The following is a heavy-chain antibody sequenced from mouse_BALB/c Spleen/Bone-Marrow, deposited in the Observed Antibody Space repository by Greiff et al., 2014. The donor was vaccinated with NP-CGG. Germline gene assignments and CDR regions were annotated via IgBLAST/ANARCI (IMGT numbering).Heavy chain of an antibody. CDR1: GYTFTSYN. J-gene: IGHJ2*01. V-gene: IGHV1-12*01. Sequence: ESATELVKPGASVKMSCKTSGYTFTSYNMHWVKQTPGQGLEWIGSIYPGNGDSSYNQKFKGKATLSTDKSSSTAYMQVSSRTSEASAVYSWAREGRTQFDSWGQGPTLTVSS. CDR3: AREGRTQFDS. CDR2: IYPGNGDS.